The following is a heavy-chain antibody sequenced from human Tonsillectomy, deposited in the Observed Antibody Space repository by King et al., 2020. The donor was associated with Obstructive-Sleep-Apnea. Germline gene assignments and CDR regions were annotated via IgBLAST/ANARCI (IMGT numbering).Heavy chain of an antibody. CDR2: IRYDGSNK. CDR3: AKAQYTRSSDPPDY. D-gene: IGHD6-6*01. V-gene: IGHV3-30*02. J-gene: IGHJ4*02. CDR1: GFTFSSYD. Sequence: VQLVESGGGVVQPGRSLRLSCAASGFTFSSYDMHWVRQAPGKGLEWVAFIRYDGSNKYYADSVKGRFTISRDNSKNTLYLQMNSLRADDTAVYYCAKAQYTRSSDPPDYWGKGTLVTVSS.